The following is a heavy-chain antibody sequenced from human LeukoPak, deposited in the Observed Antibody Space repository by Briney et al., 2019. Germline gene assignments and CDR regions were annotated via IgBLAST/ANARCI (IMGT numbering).Heavy chain of an antibody. CDR3: AKSPYSSGWTGWFDP. CDR1: GFTFSSYG. CDR2: ISYDGSNK. V-gene: IGHV3-30*18. J-gene: IGHJ5*02. Sequence: GGSLRLSCAASGFTFSSYGMHWIRQAPGKGLEWVAVISYDGSNKYYADSVKGRFTISRDNSKNTLYLQMNSLRAEDTAVYYCAKSPYSSGWTGWFDPWGQGTLVTVSS. D-gene: IGHD6-19*01.